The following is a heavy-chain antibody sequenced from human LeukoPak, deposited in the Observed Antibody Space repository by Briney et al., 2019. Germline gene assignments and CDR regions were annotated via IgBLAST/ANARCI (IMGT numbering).Heavy chain of an antibody. Sequence: KPSETLSLTCTVLGYSTSGGYYWGWIRQSPGKGLEWIGSIHQTGSTYYNPSLQSRVTISLDTSKSRSSLKLPSVNAADTAVYFCARRKSWAHADSWGQGTLVTVSS. D-gene: IGHD1-26*01. V-gene: IGHV4-38-2*02. CDR1: GYSTSGGYY. CDR2: IHQTGST. J-gene: IGHJ4*02. CDR3: ARRKSWAHADS.